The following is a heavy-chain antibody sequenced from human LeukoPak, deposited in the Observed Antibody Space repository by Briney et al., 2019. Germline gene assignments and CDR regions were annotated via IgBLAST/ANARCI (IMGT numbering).Heavy chain of an antibody. D-gene: IGHD3-22*01. Sequence: ASVKVSCKASGYTFTSYGISWVRQAPGQGLEWMRWISAYNGNTNYAQKLQGRVTMTTDTSTSTAYMELRSLRSDDTAVYYCARVLMKTYYYDSSGYRYYYYMDVWGKGTTVTVSS. CDR3: ARVLMKTYYYDSSGYRYYYYMDV. CDR1: GYTFTSYG. CDR2: ISAYNGNT. J-gene: IGHJ6*03. V-gene: IGHV1-18*01.